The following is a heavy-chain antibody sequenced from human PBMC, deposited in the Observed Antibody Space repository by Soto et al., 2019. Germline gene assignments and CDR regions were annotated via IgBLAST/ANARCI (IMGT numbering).Heavy chain of an antibody. CDR2: INPSGTTT. Sequence: ASVKVSCKASGYTFTSFYMHWVRQAPGQGLEWMGIINPSGTTTDYAQKFQGRVTMTRDTSTSTYYMELSSLTSEDTTVYYCANPQIAGHYYYGMEVWGQGTAVTVSS. CDR1: GYTFTSFY. J-gene: IGHJ6*02. CDR3: ANPQIAGHYYYGMEV. V-gene: IGHV1-46*01.